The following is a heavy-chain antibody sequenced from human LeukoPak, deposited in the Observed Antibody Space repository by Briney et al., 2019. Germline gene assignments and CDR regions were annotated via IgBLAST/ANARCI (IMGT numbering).Heavy chain of an antibody. J-gene: IGHJ5*02. CDR2: IKQDGSEK. CDR3: AREFSSSGWA. CDR1: EFTFSSYW. D-gene: IGHD6-19*01. V-gene: IGHV3-7*01. Sequence: GGSLRLSCAASEFTFSSYWMSWVRQAPGKGLGWVANIKQDGSEKYYVDSVKGRFTISRDNAKNSLYLQMNSLRAEDTAVYYCAREFSSSGWAWGQGTLVTVSS.